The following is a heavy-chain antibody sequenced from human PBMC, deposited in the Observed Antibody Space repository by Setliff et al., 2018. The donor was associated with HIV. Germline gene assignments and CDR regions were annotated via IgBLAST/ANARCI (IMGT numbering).Heavy chain of an antibody. J-gene: IGHJ4*02. CDR2: MSTGGGIK. CDR3: VRDSIEGSPDYFDY. V-gene: IGHV3-30-3*01. CDR1: GFTFSSYV. Sequence: GGSLRLSCAATGFTFSSYVLHWVRQAPGKGLEWVAVMSTGGGIKICADSVKGRFTISRDNSRNTLFLQMNNLRPEDTATYYCVRDSIEGSPDYFDYWGQGALVTVSS. D-gene: IGHD1-26*01.